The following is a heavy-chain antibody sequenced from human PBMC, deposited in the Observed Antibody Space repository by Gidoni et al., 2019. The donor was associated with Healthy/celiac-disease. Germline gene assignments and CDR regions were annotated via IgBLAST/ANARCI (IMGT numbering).Heavy chain of an antibody. CDR1: GGTFSSYA. CDR3: ARAGAARGGWGDIVVVVAAKWDYYYGMDV. Sequence: QVQLVQSGAEVKKPGSSVKVSCNASGGTFSSYAISWVRQAPGQGLEWMGGIIPIFGTANYAQKFQGRVTITADESTSTAYMELSSLRSEDTAVYYCARAGAARGGWGDIVVVVAAKWDYYYGMDVWGQGTTVTVSS. J-gene: IGHJ6*02. D-gene: IGHD2-15*01. CDR2: IIPIFGTA. V-gene: IGHV1-69*01.